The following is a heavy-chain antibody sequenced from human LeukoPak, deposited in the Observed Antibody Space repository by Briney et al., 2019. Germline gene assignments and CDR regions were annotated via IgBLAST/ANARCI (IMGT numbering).Heavy chain of an antibody. CDR3: ARDPNTRYCSGGSCGDYFDY. Sequence: GGSLRLSCAVSGFTFSSYAMNWVRQAPGKGLEWVSGISASGNTTYYAASVKGRFTISRDNSKNTVYLQMNSLRAEDTAVYYCARDPNTRYCSGGSCGDYFDYWGQGTLVTVSS. CDR1: GFTFSSYA. V-gene: IGHV3-23*01. CDR2: ISASGNTT. J-gene: IGHJ4*02. D-gene: IGHD2-15*01.